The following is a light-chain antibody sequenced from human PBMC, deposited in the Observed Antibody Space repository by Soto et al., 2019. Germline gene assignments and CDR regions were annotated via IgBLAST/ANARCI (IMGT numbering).Light chain of an antibody. Sequence: DIQMTQSPSSLSASVGARVSITCQASQDIRTSLSWFQHKPGRAPKLLIYGASYLETGVPSRFRGGGSGTNFTFTITSLQPEDIATYYCQHYNNRPPFTFGPGTIVDIK. CDR3: QHYNNRPPFT. CDR2: GAS. CDR1: QDIRTS. V-gene: IGKV1-33*01. J-gene: IGKJ3*01.